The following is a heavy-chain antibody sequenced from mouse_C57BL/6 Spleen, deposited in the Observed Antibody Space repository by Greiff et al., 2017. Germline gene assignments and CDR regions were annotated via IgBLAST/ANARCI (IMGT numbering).Heavy chain of an antibody. Sequence: EVKVIESEGGLVQPGSSMKLSCTASGFTFSDYYMAWVRQVPEKGLEWVANINYDGSSTYYLDSLKSRFIISRDNAKNILYLQMSSLKSEDTATYYCARAGYGSSPFAYWGQGTLVTVSA. CDR3: ARAGYGSSPFAY. V-gene: IGHV5-16*01. CDR1: GFTFSDYY. J-gene: IGHJ3*01. CDR2: INYDGSST. D-gene: IGHD1-1*01.